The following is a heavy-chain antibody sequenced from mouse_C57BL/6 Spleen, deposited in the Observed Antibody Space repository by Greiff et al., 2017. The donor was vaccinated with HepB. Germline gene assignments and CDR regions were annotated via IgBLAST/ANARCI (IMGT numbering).Heavy chain of an antibody. CDR2: ISPGGGST. J-gene: IGHJ2*01. D-gene: IGHD2-5*01. CDR3: TGSGYSNGDY. CDR1: GFTFTSYS. Sequence: VQLQQSGAELVRPGASVKISCTASGFTFTSYSMHWVRQRPEQGLEWIGKISPGGGSTYYTEKFKGKATMTVDTSSNTAYLQLSSLTSEDSAVYYCTGSGYSNGDYWGQGTTLTVSS. V-gene: IGHV1-56*01.